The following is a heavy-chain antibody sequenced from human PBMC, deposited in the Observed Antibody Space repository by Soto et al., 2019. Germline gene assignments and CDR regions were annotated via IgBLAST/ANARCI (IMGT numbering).Heavy chain of an antibody. D-gene: IGHD2-2*01. V-gene: IGHV4-59*01. CDR2: IYNSVNT. CDR1: GCSISPYY. CDR3: ARDFNGVVPDMRDPGGMDV. J-gene: IGHJ6*04. Sequence: QVQLQESGTGLLKPSETLALTCAVSGCSISPYYLAWIRQPPGQGLEWIGYIYNSVNTKYNTSLKGRVTILRDTSKSQFSLNLSSVTAADTAVYYSARDFNGVVPDMRDPGGMDVWGRGTTVTVSS.